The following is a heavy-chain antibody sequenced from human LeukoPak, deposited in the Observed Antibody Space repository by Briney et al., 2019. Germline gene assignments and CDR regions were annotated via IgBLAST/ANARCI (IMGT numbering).Heavy chain of an antibody. D-gene: IGHD4-11*01. CDR2: IHYSGDT. Sequence: SETLSLTCAVSGDSSSSGSSWSWIRQPPGKGLEWIGVIHYSGDTHYNPSLRGRVILSEDKSKKQVSLRLKSVTAADTAKYYCAKTGGMTTDRRFDPWGPGILVAVSS. CDR1: GDSSSSGSS. J-gene: IGHJ5*02. CDR3: AKTGGMTTDRRFDP. V-gene: IGHV4-30-4*07.